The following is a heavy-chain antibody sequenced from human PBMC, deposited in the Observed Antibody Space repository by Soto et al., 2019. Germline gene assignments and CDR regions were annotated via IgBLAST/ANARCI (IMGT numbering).Heavy chain of an antibody. CDR2: IYWDDDK. D-gene: IGHD3-3*01. J-gene: IGHJ4*02. V-gene: IGHV2-5*02. CDR3: AHRVLRTVFGLVTTTAIYFDF. Sequence: QITLKESGPPVVKPTETLTLTCTFSGFSLTTSGVGVGWVRQSPGKATEWLALIYWDDDKRYSTSLKSRLTITKETSKKQVVLTMANVDPADTATYYCAHRVLRTVFGLVTTTAIYFDFWGQGTPVVVSS. CDR1: GFSLTTSGVG.